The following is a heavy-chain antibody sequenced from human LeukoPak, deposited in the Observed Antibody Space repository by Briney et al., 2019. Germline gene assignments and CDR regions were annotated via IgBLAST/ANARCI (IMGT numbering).Heavy chain of an antibody. Sequence: GGSLRLSCAASGFTFSSYAMHWVRQAPGKGLEWVAVISYDGSNKYYADSVKGRFTISRDNSKNTLYLQMNSLRAEDTAVYYCARDWGIAVAGPTYYYGMDVWGQGTTVTVSS. J-gene: IGHJ6*02. CDR3: ARDWGIAVAGPTYYYGMDV. V-gene: IGHV3-30*01. D-gene: IGHD6-19*01. CDR2: ISYDGSNK. CDR1: GFTFSSYA.